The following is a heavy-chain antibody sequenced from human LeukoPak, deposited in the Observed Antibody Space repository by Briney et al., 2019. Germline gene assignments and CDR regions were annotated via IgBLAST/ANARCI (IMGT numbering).Heavy chain of an antibody. CDR2: IYYSGST. D-gene: IGHD3-22*01. J-gene: IGHJ4*02. Sequence: PSETLSLTCTVSGGSISSSSYYWGWIRQPPGKGLEWIGSIYYSGSTHYNPSLKSRVTISVDTSKNQFSLKLSSVTAADTAVYYCASPGLNYYDSSGYSFGGDYWGQGTLVTVSS. CDR3: ASPGLNYYDSSGYSFGGDY. V-gene: IGHV4-39*01. CDR1: GGSISSSSYY.